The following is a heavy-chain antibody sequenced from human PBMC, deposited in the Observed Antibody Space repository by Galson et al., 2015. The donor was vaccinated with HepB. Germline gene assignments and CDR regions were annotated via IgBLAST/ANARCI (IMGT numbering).Heavy chain of an antibody. J-gene: IGHJ6*02. CDR1: GGSISSYY. D-gene: IGHD6-19*01. CDR2: TCYSGST. CDR3: ARELAAVAVYYGMDV. V-gene: IGHV4-59*01. Sequence: ETLSLTCTVSGGSISSYYWSWIRQPPGKGLEWIGYTCYSGSTNYNPSLKSRVTISVDTSKNQFSLKLSSVTAADTAVYYCARELAAVAVYYGMDVWGQGTTVTVSS.